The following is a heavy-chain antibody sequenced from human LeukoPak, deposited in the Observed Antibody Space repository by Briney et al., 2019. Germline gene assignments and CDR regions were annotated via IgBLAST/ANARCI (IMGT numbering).Heavy chain of an antibody. CDR2: ISWNSGSI. Sequence: GGSLRLSCAASGFTFDDYAMHWVRQAPGKGLGWVSGISWNSGSIGYADSVKGRFTISRDNAKNSLYLQMNSLRAEDMALYHCAKDGYSSSWYYFDYWGQGTLVTVSS. J-gene: IGHJ4*02. V-gene: IGHV3-9*03. CDR3: AKDGYSSSWYYFDY. D-gene: IGHD6-13*01. CDR1: GFTFDDYA.